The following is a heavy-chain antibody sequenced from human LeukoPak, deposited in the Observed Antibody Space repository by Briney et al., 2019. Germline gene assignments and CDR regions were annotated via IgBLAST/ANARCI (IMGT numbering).Heavy chain of an antibody. CDR3: ARESGNYYGSGSYYPFVY. CDR1: GFTFSSYW. Sequence: GGSLRLSCAASGFTFSSYWMSWVRQAPGKGLEWVANIKQDGSEKYYVDSVKGRFTISRDNAKNSLYLQMNSLRAEDTAVYYCARESGNYYGSGSYYPFVYWGQGTLVTVSS. J-gene: IGHJ4*02. V-gene: IGHV3-7*04. D-gene: IGHD3-10*01. CDR2: IKQDGSEK.